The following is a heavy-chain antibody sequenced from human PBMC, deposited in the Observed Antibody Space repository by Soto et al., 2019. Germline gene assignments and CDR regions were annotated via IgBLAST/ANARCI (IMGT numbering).Heavy chain of an antibody. J-gene: IGHJ4*02. CDR1: GFTFSSYA. CDR3: AITISAVGGYYFDY. CDR2: INNNGGIT. V-gene: IGHV3-64*01. D-gene: IGHD6-13*01. Sequence: EVQLVESGGGLVQPGGSLRLSCAASGFTFSSYAMHWVRQAPGKGLEYVSTINNNGGITYYANSVKGRFTISRDNSKNTLYLQMGSLRAEDMAVYYCAITISAVGGYYFDYWGQGTLVTVSS.